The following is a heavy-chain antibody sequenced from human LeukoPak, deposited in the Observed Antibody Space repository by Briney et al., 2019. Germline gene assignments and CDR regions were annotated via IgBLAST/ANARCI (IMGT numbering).Heavy chain of an antibody. CDR1: GLTFSIYN. CDR3: SPITGAIDN. Sequence: GGSLRLSCSASGLTFSIYNMNWVRQTPGKGLEWVSSISGSSSYIYYADSVKGRFTISRDNAKRSLYLQMNSLRAEDTAVYYCSPITGAIDNWGQGTLVTVSS. CDR2: ISGSSSYI. J-gene: IGHJ4*02. V-gene: IGHV3-21*01. D-gene: IGHD1-7*01.